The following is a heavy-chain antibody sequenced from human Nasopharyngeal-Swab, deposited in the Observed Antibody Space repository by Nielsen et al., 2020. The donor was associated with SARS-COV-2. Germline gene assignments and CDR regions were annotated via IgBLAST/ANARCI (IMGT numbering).Heavy chain of an antibody. CDR2: ISWNSGSI. CDR3: ARLGTESYHYYSLDV. V-gene: IGHV3-9*01. D-gene: IGHD1-1*01. CDR1: GFTFDDYA. Sequence: GGSLRLSCAASGFTFDDYAMHWVRQAPGKGLEWVSGISWNSGSIGYADSVKGRFTISRDNTKKSLYLQMNSLRAEDTAVYYCARLGTESYHYYSLDVWGQGTTVTVSS. J-gene: IGHJ6*02.